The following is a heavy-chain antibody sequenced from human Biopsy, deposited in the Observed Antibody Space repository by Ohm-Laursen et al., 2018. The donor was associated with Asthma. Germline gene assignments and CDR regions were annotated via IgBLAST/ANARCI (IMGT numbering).Heavy chain of an antibody. CDR2: IYYSGST. D-gene: IGHD2-21*02. Sequence: TLSLTCTVSGVSISSDYWSWIRQPPGKGLEWIGHIYYSGSTNYQPSLKSRVTISVDTSKNQFSLKLRSVTAADAAVYYCARGISRVTGLFDHLDSWGQGTLVTVSS. CDR1: GVSISSDY. J-gene: IGHJ4*02. V-gene: IGHV4-59*01. CDR3: ARGISRVTGLFDHLDS.